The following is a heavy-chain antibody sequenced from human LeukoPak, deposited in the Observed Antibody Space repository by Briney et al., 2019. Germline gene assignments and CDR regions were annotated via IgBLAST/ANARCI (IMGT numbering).Heavy chain of an antibody. D-gene: IGHD5-12*01. Sequence: GASVKVSCKASGYTFTTYGISWVRQAPGQGLEWMGWVRPYNGDTNYAQTFQGRVTMATDTSTSTVYMELTSLTSDDTAVYYCARDWVLSTGYDCFDVWGQGTLVTVSS. V-gene: IGHV1-18*01. J-gene: IGHJ4*02. CDR1: GYTFTTYG. CDR3: ARDWVLSTGYDCFDV. CDR2: VRPYNGDT.